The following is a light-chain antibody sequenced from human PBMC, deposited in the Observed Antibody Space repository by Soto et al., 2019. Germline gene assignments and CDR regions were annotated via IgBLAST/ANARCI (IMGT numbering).Light chain of an antibody. Sequence: SYELTQPPSVSVSPGQTARITCSGDALPKQYAYWYQQKPGQAPVLVIYKDSERPSGIPERFSGSGSGTTVTLTISGVQAEDEADYFCQSADSSGFPVLFGGGTKLTVL. CDR2: KDS. J-gene: IGLJ2*01. CDR1: ALPKQY. V-gene: IGLV3-25*03. CDR3: QSADSSGFPVL.